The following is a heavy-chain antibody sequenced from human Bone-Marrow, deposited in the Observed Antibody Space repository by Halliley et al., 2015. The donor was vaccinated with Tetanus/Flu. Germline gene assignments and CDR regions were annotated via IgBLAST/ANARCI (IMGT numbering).Heavy chain of an antibody. D-gene: IGHD4-4*01. CDR1: GYTFTNYG. J-gene: IGHJ4*02. CDR2: ISAYNGKT. V-gene: IGHV1-18*04. CDR3: ARREGYSNHY. Sequence: QLVQSGAEVKKPGASLKVSCKASGYTFTNYGISWVRQAPGQGLEWMGWISAYNGKTTYAQNLQGRVTMTTDTSTSTAYMELRSLRSGDPALYYCARREGYSNHYWGQGTLVTVSS.